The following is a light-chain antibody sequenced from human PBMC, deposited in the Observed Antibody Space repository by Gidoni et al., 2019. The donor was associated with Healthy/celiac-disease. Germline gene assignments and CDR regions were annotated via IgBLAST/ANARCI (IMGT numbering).Light chain of an antibody. CDR2: RNN. CDR1: SSNIGSNY. V-gene: IGLV1-47*01. Sequence: QSVLTQPPSASGTPGQRGTIPCSGSSSNIGSNYVYWYPQLPGTAPNHLIYRNNQRPSGVPDRFSGSKSGTSASLAISGLRSEDEADYYCAAWDDSLSGPLYVFGTGTKVTVL. CDR3: AAWDDSLSGPLYV. J-gene: IGLJ1*01.